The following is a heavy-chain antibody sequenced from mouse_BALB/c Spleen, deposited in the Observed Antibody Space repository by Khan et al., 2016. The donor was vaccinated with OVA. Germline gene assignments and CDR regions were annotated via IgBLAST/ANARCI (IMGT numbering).Heavy chain of an antibody. CDR2: ISSGSSTI. J-gene: IGHJ1*01. CDR1: GFTFSSFG. V-gene: IGHV5-17*02. CDR3: ARSRDDLWYFDV. D-gene: IGHD2-14*01. Sequence: VQLKESGGGLVQPGGSRKLSCAASGFTFSSFGMHWVRQAPEKGLEWVAYISSGSSTIYYADTVKGRFTISRDNPKNTLFLQMTSLRSEDTAMYYCARSRDDLWYFDVWGAGTTVTVSS.